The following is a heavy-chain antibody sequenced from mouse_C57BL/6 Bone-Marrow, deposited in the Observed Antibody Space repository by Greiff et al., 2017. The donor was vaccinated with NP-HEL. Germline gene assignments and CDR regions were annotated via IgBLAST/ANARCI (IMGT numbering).Heavy chain of an antibody. D-gene: IGHD3-3*01. CDR1: GYTFTDYY. CDR2: INPNNGGT. V-gene: IGHV1-26*01. CDR3: PRPSLGKKDY. Sequence: EVQLQQSGPELVKPGASVKISCKASGYTFTDYYMNWVKQSHGKSLEWIGDINPNNGGTSYNQKFKGKATLTVDKSSSTAYMELRSLTSEDSAVDSCPRPSLGKKDYRGQGTTLTVSS. J-gene: IGHJ2*01.